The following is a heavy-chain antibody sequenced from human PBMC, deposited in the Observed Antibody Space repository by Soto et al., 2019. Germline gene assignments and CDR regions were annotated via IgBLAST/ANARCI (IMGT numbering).Heavy chain of an antibody. CDR2: MYYSGST. V-gene: IGHV4-59*08. J-gene: IGHJ4*02. CDR3: ARGSNGYSGSWYRY. CDR1: GGSLSSYY. Sequence: QVQLQESGPGLVKPSETLALTCTVSGGSLSSYYWCWLRQPPGQGLEWIGYMYYSGSTNYNPSPYSRVTISVDTSENQFSLKLSSVTAADTAVYYWARGSNGYSGSWYRYWGQGTLVTVSS. D-gene: IGHD6-13*01.